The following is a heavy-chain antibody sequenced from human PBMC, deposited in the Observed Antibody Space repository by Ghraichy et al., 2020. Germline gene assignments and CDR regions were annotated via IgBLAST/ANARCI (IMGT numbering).Heavy chain of an antibody. V-gene: IGHV3-30*04. D-gene: IGHD5-24*01. J-gene: IGHJ4*02. CDR3: ARGIRRDGYNEMFWVFDY. Sequence: GGSLRLSCAASGFTFSSYAMHWVRQAPGKGLEWVAVISYDGSNKYYADSVKGRFTISRDNSKNTLYLQMNSLRAEDTAVYYCARGIRRDGYNEMFWVFDYWGQGTLVTVSS. CDR2: ISYDGSNK. CDR1: GFTFSSYA.